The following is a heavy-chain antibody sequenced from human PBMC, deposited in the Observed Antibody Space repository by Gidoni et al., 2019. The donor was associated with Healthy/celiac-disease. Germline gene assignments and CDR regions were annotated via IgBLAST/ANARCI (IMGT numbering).Heavy chain of an antibody. J-gene: IGHJ2*01. D-gene: IGHD3-9*01. CDR2: IYYSGST. V-gene: IGHV4-30-4*08. Sequence: QVQLKESGQGLVKPSQTMSLTCTVSGGSISSVDYYWSWSRQTPGKGLEWIGYIYYSGSTYYNPSLKSRVTISVDTSKNQFSLKLSSVTAADTAVYYCARGDDILTGYPFDLWGRGTLVTVSS. CDR3: ARGDDILTGYPFDL. CDR1: GGSISSVDYY.